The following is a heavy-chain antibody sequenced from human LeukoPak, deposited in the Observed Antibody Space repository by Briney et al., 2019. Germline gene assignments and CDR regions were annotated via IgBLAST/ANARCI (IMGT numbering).Heavy chain of an antibody. CDR2: IIPIFGIA. J-gene: IGHJ1*01. CDR3: ARDLGIAAAAYAEYFQH. CDR1: GGTFSSYA. D-gene: IGHD6-13*01. V-gene: IGHV1-69*04. Sequence: ASVKVSCKASGGTFSSYAISWVRQAPGQGLEWMGIIIPIFGIANYAQKFQGRVTITADKSTSTAYMELSSLRSEDTAVYYCARDLGIAAAAYAEYFQHWGQGTLVTVSS.